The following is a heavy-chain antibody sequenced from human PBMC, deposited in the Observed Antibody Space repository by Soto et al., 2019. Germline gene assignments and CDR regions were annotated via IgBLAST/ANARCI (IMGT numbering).Heavy chain of an antibody. Sequence: QVQLVQSGAEVKKPGASVKVSCKAAGYTLTTYGVSWVRQAPGQGLEWVGWISAYNDHTNYAQKFQGRVTMTTDTSTSTASMELRSLRSDDTAVYYCARGTYFDYWGQGTLVTVCS. D-gene: IGHD1-1*01. V-gene: IGHV1-18*01. J-gene: IGHJ4*02. CDR2: ISAYNDHT. CDR1: GYTLTTYG. CDR3: ARGTYFDY.